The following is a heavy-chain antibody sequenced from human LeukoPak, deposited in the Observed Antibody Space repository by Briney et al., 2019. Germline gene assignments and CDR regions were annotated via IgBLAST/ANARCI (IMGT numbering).Heavy chain of an antibody. CDR2: ISSSSTI. Sequence: GGSLRLSCAASGFTFSSYSMNWVRQAPGKGLEWVSYISSSSTIYYADSVKGRFTISRDNAKNSLYLQMNSLRAEDTAVYYCARLYSGYATDAFDIWGQGTMVTVSS. J-gene: IGHJ3*02. CDR3: ARLYSGYATDAFDI. V-gene: IGHV3-48*01. CDR1: GFTFSSYS. D-gene: IGHD5-12*01.